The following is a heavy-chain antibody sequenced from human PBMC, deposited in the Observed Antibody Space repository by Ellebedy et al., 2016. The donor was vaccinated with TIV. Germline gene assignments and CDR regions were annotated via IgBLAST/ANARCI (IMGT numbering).Heavy chain of an antibody. CDR2: VYHSGKT. V-gene: IGHV4-38-2*02. D-gene: IGHD1-7*01. CDR1: GYSIGSDSY. J-gene: IGHJ6*03. Sequence: MPSETLSLTCNVSGYSIGSDSYWGWVRQSPGKGLEWIGSVYHSGKTSYSPSLKSRVTISLDTSKNHFSLNLASVTAADTAVYYCARGKETSNWYFPFVYFYYMDVWGKGATVTVSS. CDR3: ARGKETSNWYFPFVYFYYMDV.